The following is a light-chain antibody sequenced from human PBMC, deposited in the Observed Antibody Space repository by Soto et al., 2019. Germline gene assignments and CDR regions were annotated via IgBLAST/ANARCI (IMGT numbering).Light chain of an antibody. J-gene: IGLJ2*01. Sequence: QSALTQPASVSGSPGQSITISCTGTSSDVGSYNFVSWYQQHPGKAPKLMIYEGSKRPSGFSNRFSGSKSANTASLTISGLQAEDQADYYCCSYAGTSTFIFGGGTKLTVL. CDR1: SSDVGSYNF. V-gene: IGLV2-23*01. CDR2: EGS. CDR3: CSYAGTSTFI.